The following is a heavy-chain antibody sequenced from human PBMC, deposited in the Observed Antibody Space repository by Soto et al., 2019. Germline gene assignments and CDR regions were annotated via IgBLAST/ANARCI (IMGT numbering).Heavy chain of an antibody. Sequence: QVLLVQSGPEVKKPGSSVKVSCKASGDTFSNYAITWVRQAPGQGLEWMGGITPRFSTTTYAQKFQGRVTITADESSNTAYMQLSSLRSEDTAFYDCARVESVDTKMIIAWLDPWGQGTLVTVSS. D-gene: IGHD5-18*01. CDR1: GDTFSNYA. J-gene: IGHJ5*02. V-gene: IGHV1-69*01. CDR3: ARVESVDTKMIIAWLDP. CDR2: ITPRFSTT.